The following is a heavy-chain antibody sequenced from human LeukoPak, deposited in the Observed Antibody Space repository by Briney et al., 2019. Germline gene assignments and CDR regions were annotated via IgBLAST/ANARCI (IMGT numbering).Heavy chain of an antibody. V-gene: IGHV3-48*03. CDR1: GSTFSNYA. Sequence: GGSLRLSCAASGSTFSNYAMNCVRQAPGKGLEWVSYIGSGGGSIYYADSVRGRFTTSRDNAKKSLFLQMNSLRVEDTAVYYCERDDCRGTFVAFEIWGQGAMVTVSS. CDR3: ERDDCRGTFVAFEI. CDR2: IGSGGGSI. D-gene: IGHD2-21*02. J-gene: IGHJ3*02.